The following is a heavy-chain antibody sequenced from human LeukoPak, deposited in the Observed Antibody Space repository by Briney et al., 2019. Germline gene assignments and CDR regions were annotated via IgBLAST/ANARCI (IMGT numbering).Heavy chain of an antibody. CDR1: GFTFSSYS. Sequence: KTGGSLRLSCAASGFTFSSYSMNWVRQAPGKGLEWVSSISSSSSYIYYADSVKGRFTISRDNAKNSLYLQMNSLRAEDTAVYYCARGSVEWLAHRLFDYWGQGTLVTVSS. D-gene: IGHD6-19*01. CDR2: ISSSSSYI. V-gene: IGHV3-21*01. J-gene: IGHJ4*02. CDR3: ARGSVEWLAHRLFDY.